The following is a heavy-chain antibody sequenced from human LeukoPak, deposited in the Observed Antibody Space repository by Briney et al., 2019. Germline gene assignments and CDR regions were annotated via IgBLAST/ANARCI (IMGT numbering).Heavy chain of an antibody. V-gene: IGHV4-34*01. CDR2: INHSGST. CDR1: GESFSGYY. CDR3: ARGLSPRRAAAVWFDP. D-gene: IGHD6-13*01. Sequence: SETLSLTCAVYGESFSGYYWSWIRQPPGKGLEWIGEINHSGSTNYNPSLKSRVTISVDTSKNQFSLKLSSVTAADTAVYYCARGLSPRRAAAVWFDPWGQGTLVTVSS. J-gene: IGHJ5*02.